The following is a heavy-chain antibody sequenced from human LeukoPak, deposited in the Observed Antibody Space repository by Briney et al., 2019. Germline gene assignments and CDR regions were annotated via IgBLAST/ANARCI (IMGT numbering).Heavy chain of an antibody. CDR3: ARVWQMWSWGYYYYMDV. CDR2: INPNSGGT. V-gene: IGHV1-2*02. D-gene: IGHD3-16*01. J-gene: IGHJ6*03. Sequence: ASVKVSCKASGYTFTGYYMHWVRQAPGQGLEWMGWINPNSGGTNYAQKFQGRVTMTRDTSISTAYMELSRLRSDGTAVYYCARVWQMWSWGYYYYMDVWGKGTTVTVSS. CDR1: GYTFTGYY.